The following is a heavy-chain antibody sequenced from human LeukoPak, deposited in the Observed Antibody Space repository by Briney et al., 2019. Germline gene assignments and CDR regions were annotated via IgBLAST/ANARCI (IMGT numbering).Heavy chain of an antibody. D-gene: IGHD4-17*01. CDR3: ARDPSYYGDYYFDY. J-gene: IGHJ4*02. V-gene: IGHV1-3*01. CDR2: INAGNGNT. Sequence: ASVKVSCKASGYTFTSYAMHWVRQAPGQRLEWMGWINAGNGNTKYSQKFQGRVTITRDTSASTAYMELSSLRSEDTAVYYCARDPSYYGDYYFDYWGQGTLVTVSS. CDR1: GYTFTSYA.